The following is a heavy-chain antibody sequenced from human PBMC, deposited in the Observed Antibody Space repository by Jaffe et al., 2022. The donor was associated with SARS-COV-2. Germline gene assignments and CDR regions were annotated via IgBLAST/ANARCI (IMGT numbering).Heavy chain of an antibody. J-gene: IGHJ3*01. CDR1: GFVFSHYT. V-gene: IGHV3-48*01. Sequence: EVQLVESGGGLVQPGGSLRLSCTASGFVFSHYTMNWVRQAPGKGLEWLAYITGSSGTILYADSVKGRFTISRDNAKNSLYLQMNSLRADDTALYYCARDTYPTFDLWGQGTVVTVSS. CDR2: ITGSSGTI. CDR3: ARDTYPTFDL.